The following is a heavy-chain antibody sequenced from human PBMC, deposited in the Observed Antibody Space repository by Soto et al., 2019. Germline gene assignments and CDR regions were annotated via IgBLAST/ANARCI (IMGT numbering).Heavy chain of an antibody. D-gene: IGHD3-9*01. CDR1: GGSISSYY. Sequence: QSPTLSLTCTVSGGSISSYYWSWIRQPPGKGLEWIGYIYYSGSTNYNPSLKSRVTISVDTSKNQFSLKLSSVTAADTAVYYCARGGYYDILTGYFLPFDYWGQGTLVTVSS. J-gene: IGHJ4*02. CDR3: ARGGYYDILTGYFLPFDY. CDR2: IYYSGST. V-gene: IGHV4-59*08.